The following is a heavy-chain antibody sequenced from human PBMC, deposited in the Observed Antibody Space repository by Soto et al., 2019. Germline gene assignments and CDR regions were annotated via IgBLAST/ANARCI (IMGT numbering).Heavy chain of an antibody. CDR2: IIPIHGIP. CDR1: GGTFITSS. D-gene: IGHD2-2*01. J-gene: IGHJ4*02. V-gene: IGHV1-69*04. CDR3: ARELPAGPFDY. Sequence: QVQLVQSGAEVKKPGSSVKVSCKASGGTFITSSFTWVRQAPGQGLEWMGRIIPIHGIPNYVQKFQDRVTITADKSTSTAYMELSSLRSEDTAVYFGARELPAGPFDYWGQGTLVTVSS.